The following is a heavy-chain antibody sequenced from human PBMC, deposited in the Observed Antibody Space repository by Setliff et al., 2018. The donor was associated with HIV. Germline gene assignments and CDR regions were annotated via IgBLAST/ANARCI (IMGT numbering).Heavy chain of an antibody. Sequence: GGSLRLSCAVSGFTVSSNQMNWVRQAPGKGLEWVSVLYSGGTTYYTDSMRGRFTISRDNSKNTLYPQMNSLRAEDTAVYYCARDCAVVGGTGSLDSWGQGTLVTVSS. J-gene: IGHJ4*02. D-gene: IGHD1-26*01. CDR3: ARDCAVVGGTGSLDS. V-gene: IGHV3-53*01. CDR1: GFTVSSNQ. CDR2: LYSGGTT.